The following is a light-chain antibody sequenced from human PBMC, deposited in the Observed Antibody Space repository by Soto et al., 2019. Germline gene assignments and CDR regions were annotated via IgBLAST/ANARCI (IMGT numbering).Light chain of an antibody. CDR2: SDN. V-gene: IGLV1-44*01. CDR3: AAWDESPNVPV. CDR1: NSNIGRNT. Sequence: QSVLTQPPSASGTPGQRVTISCSGSNSNIGRNTVNWYQQFPGAAPNLLIHSDNQRPSGVPDRFSGSRSGTSASLAISGHQSEDEADYYCAAWDESPNVPVFGGGTKLTVL. J-gene: IGLJ3*02.